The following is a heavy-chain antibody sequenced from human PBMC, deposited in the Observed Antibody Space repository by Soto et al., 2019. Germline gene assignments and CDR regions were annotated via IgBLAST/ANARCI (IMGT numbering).Heavy chain of an antibody. Sequence: QVQPQQWGAGLLKPSETLSLTCAVYGGSFSGYYWSWIRQPPGKGLEWIGEINHSGSTNYNPSLKSRVTISVDPSKNQFSLKLSSVTAADTAVYYCARGLIDSSGGYYFDYWGQGTLVTVSS. CDR3: ARGLIDSSGGYYFDY. CDR1: GGSFSGYY. CDR2: INHSGST. V-gene: IGHV4-34*01. D-gene: IGHD6-19*01. J-gene: IGHJ4*02.